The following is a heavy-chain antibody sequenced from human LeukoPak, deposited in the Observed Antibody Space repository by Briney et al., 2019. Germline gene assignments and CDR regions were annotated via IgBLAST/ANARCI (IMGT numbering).Heavy chain of an antibody. Sequence: SETLSLTCAVYGGSFRGYYWSWIRQPPGKGLEWIGEINHSGSTNYNPSLKSRVTISLDTSMKKFSLRLNSVTAADTAVYYCASTERCSTTCPLDYWGQGTLVTVSS. J-gene: IGHJ4*02. CDR2: INHSGST. V-gene: IGHV4-34*01. CDR1: GGSFRGYY. CDR3: ASTERCSTTCPLDY. D-gene: IGHD2-2*01.